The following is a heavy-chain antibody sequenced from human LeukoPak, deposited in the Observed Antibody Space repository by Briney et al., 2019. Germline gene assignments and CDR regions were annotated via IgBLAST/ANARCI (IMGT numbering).Heavy chain of an antibody. J-gene: IGHJ5*02. CDR2: MYYSGST. Sequence: SQTLSLTCTVSGGSISSGDYYWSWIRQPPGKGLEWIEYMYYSGSTYYNPSLKSRVTMSADTSKNQFSLKLSSVTAADTAVYYCARPYYYDSRIDPWGQGILVTVSS. V-gene: IGHV4-30-4*01. D-gene: IGHD3-22*01. CDR3: ARPYYYDSRIDP. CDR1: GGSISSGDYY.